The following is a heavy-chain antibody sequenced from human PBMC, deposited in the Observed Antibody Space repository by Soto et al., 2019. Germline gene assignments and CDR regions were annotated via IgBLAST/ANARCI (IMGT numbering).Heavy chain of an antibody. V-gene: IGHV4-4*01. J-gene: IGHJ4*02. CDR1: GGSISSSNW. CDR3: AIGASGGGDY. Sequence: QVQLQESGPGLVKPSGTLSLTCAVSGGSISSSNWWSWVRQPPGKGLEWIGEMYHSGNINYNPSLKRRVHVSGYQSNIQLSRGLRSVTAADPVADCWAIGASGGGDYWGQGTLVTVSS. CDR2: MYHSGNI. D-gene: IGHD3-10*01.